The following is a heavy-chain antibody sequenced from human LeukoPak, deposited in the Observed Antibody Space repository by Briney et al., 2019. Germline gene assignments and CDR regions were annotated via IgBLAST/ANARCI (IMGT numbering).Heavy chain of an antibody. CDR2: ISSSGSTI. CDR1: GFTFSSDE. Sequence: GGSLRLSCAASGFTFSSDEMNWVRQAPGKGLEWVSYISSSGSTIYYADSVKGRFTISRDNAKNSLYLQMNSLRAEDTAVYYCTRESSSYFDYWGQGTLVTVSS. J-gene: IGHJ4*02. CDR3: TRESSSYFDY. V-gene: IGHV3-48*03. D-gene: IGHD6-6*01.